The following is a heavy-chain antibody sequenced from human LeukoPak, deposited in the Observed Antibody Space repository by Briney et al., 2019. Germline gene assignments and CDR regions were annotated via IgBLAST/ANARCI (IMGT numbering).Heavy chain of an antibody. CDR1: GFTFSSYE. Sequence: GGSLRLSCAASGFTFSSYEMNWFRQAPEKGLEWVSYISSSGSTIYYADSVKGRFTISRDNAKNSLYLQMNSLRAEDTAVYYCASAHVPGLTPWGQGTLVTVSS. V-gene: IGHV3-48*03. J-gene: IGHJ5*02. CDR2: ISSSGSTI. D-gene: IGHD3-16*01. CDR3: ASAHVPGLTP.